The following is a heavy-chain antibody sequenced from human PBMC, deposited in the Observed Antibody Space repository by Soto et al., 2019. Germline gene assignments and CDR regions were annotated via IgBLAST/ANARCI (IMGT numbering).Heavy chain of an antibody. CDR2: IKSKTDGGTT. CDR3: TTDGSGSYPFDY. J-gene: IGHJ4*02. Sequence: GWSLRLCCAASGFTFSNAWMSWVRQAPGKGLEWVGRIKSKTDGGTTDYAAPVKGRFTISRDDSKNTLYLQMNSLKTEDTAVYYCTTDGSGSYPFDYWGQGTLVTVSS. CDR1: GFTFSNAW. V-gene: IGHV3-15*01. D-gene: IGHD3-10*01.